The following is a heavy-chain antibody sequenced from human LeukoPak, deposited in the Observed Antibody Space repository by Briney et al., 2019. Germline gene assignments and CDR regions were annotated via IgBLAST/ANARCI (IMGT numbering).Heavy chain of an antibody. CDR2: IYTSGGT. CDR1: GDSISSYY. J-gene: IGHJ4*02. CDR3: ARLTRLSTSPDRYYLDY. V-gene: IGHV4-4*09. Sequence: SETLSLTCTVSGDSISSYYWSWIRQPPGKGLEWIGYIYTSGGTNYIPSLKGRVTISIDTSKNQFSPKLSSVTAADSAVYYCARLTRLSTSPDRYYLDYWGQGTLVTVSS. D-gene: IGHD6-6*01.